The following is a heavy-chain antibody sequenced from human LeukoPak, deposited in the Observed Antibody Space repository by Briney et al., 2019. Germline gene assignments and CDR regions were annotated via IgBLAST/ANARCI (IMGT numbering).Heavy chain of an antibody. V-gene: IGHV4-39*07. CDR1: GDSISSSNSY. CDR2: MWFGATT. D-gene: IGHD1-26*01. CDR3: SRGRRGSYFQDS. Sequence: SETLSLTCTVSGDSISSSNSYWGWVRQPPGKGLEWIGSMWFGATTSYDPSLKSRVTISIHPSKNQFSLKLSSVTAADTALYYCSRGRRGSYFQDSWGQGTLVTVSS. J-gene: IGHJ4*02.